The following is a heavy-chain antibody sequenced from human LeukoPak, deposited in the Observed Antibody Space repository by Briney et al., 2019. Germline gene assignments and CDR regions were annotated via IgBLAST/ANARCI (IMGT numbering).Heavy chain of an antibody. CDR2: IYHSGST. J-gene: IGHJ4*02. CDR3: ASTNGYSYGSLYDY. CDR1: GYSISSGYY. D-gene: IGHD5-18*01. V-gene: IGHV4-38-2*01. Sequence: SETLSLTCALPGYSISSGYYWGWIRQPPGKGLEWFGSIYHSGSTYYNPSLKSRVTISVDTSKNQFSLKLSSETAADTAVYYCASTNGYSYGSLYDYGRQGTLVTVST.